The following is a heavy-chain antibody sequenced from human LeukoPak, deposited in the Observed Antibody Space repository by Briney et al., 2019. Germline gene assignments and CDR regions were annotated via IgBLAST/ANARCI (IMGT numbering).Heavy chain of an antibody. CDR3: AREGASNGYHYGMDV. D-gene: IGHD5-12*01. Sequence: GGSLRLSCAASGFTFDDYSMHWVRQAPGKGLEWVSLISWDDATTNYADSVKGRFTISRDNSKNTLFLQMSSLKAEDTAVYYCAREGASNGYHYGMDVWGQGTTVSVSS. J-gene: IGHJ6*02. CDR2: ISWDDATT. V-gene: IGHV3-43*01. CDR1: GFTFDDYS.